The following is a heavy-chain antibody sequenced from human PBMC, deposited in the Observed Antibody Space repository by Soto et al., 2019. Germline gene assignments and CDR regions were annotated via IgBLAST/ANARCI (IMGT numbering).Heavy chain of an antibody. CDR1: GGSISSGGYY. Sequence: SETLSLTCTVSGGSISSGGYYWSWIRQHPGKGLEWIGYIYYSGSTYYNPSLKSRVTISVDTSKNQFSLKLSSVTAADTAVYYCARVGDYYDSSDYYLYYFDYWGQGTLVTVSS. V-gene: IGHV4-31*03. CDR2: IYYSGST. D-gene: IGHD3-22*01. CDR3: ARVGDYYDSSDYYLYYFDY. J-gene: IGHJ4*02.